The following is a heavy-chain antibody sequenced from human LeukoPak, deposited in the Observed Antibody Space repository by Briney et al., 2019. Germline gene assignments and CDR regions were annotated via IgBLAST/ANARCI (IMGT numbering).Heavy chain of an antibody. D-gene: IGHD3-16*01. CDR1: GFTFSSYE. CDR3: ARDDYNFDY. V-gene: IGHV3-48*03. J-gene: IGHJ4*02. CDR2: ISSSGSTI. Sequence: GGSLRLSCAASGFTFSSYEMNWVRQAPEKGLEWVSYISSSGSTIYYADSVQGRFTISRDNAKNSLYLQMSSLRAEDTAVYYCARDDYNFDYWGQGTLVTVSS.